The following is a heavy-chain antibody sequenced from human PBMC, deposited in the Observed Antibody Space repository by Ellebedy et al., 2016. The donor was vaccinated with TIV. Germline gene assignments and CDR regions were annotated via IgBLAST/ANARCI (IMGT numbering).Heavy chain of an antibody. J-gene: IGHJ4*02. Sequence: PGGSLRLSCAASGFTFSSYAMTWVRQAPGKGLEWVSAISSTGDTTYYADSVKGRFTISRDNSKRTVDLQMNSLRAEDTAVYFCAKDRTSGDGYWVFDNWGQGTLVSVSS. CDR2: ISSTGDTT. CDR3: AKDRTSGDGYWVFDN. D-gene: IGHD5-18*01. CDR1: GFTFSSYA. V-gene: IGHV3-23*01.